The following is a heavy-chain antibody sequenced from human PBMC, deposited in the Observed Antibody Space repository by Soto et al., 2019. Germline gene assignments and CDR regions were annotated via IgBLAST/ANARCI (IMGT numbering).Heavy chain of an antibody. CDR3: VKWGWSSGWWEGAFDI. CDR1: GFTFSSYA. V-gene: IGHV3-64D*06. Sequence: EVQLVESGGGLVQPGGSLRLSCSASGFTFSSYAMHWVRQAPGKGLEYVSAISSNGGSTYYADSVKGRFTISRDNSKNTLYLQMSSLRAEDTAVYYCVKWGWSSGWWEGAFDIWGQGTMVTVSS. J-gene: IGHJ3*02. CDR2: ISSNGGST. D-gene: IGHD6-19*01.